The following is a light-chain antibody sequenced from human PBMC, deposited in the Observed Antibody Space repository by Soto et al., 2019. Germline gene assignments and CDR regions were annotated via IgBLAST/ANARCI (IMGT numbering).Light chain of an antibody. V-gene: IGLV2-8*01. CDR1: SSHVGGYDY. CDR2: EVT. J-gene: IGLJ1*01. CDR3: LSYAGTAYV. Sequence: QSVLNPPPSASGSPGQSVTISCTGTSSHVGGYDYVSWYQQYPGKTTKLMIFEVTKRPSGVPDRFSGSKSGNTASLTVSGLQAEDEADYYCLSYAGTAYVFGTETKVTVL.